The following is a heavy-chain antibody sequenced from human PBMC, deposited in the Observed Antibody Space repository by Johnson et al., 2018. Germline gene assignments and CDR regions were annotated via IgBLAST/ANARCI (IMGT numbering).Heavy chain of an antibody. Sequence: VQLVESGGGVVQPGRSLRLSCAASGFTFSDYYMSWIRQAPGKGLEWVSYISSSDSTIYYADSVKGRFTISRDNAKNSLFLQMNSLGAEDTAVYYCAGVSSPHYGSGTYAFDIWGQGTMVTVSS. CDR2: ISSSDSTI. CDR1: GFTFSDYY. J-gene: IGHJ3*02. D-gene: IGHD3-10*01. V-gene: IGHV3-11*04. CDR3: AGVSSPHYGSGTYAFDI.